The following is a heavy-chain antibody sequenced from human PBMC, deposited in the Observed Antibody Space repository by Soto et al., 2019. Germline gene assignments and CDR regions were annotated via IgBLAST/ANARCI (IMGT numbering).Heavy chain of an antibody. Sequence: GASVKVSCKVSGYTLTELSMHWVRQAPGKGLEWMGGFDPEDGETIYAQKFQGRVTMTEDTSTDTAYMELSSLRSEDTAVYYCATPITIFGGAPRVYFDYWGQGTLVTVSS. CDR1: GYTLTELS. CDR3: ATPITIFGGAPRVYFDY. J-gene: IGHJ4*02. CDR2: FDPEDGET. V-gene: IGHV1-24*01. D-gene: IGHD3-3*01.